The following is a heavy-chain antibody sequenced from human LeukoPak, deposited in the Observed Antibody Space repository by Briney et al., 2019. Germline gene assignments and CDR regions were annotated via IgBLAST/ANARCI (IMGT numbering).Heavy chain of an antibody. D-gene: IGHD2-2*01. CDR2: ISAYNGNT. V-gene: IGHV1-18*01. CDR3: ARDPYCSSTSCYRIPYYYYGMDV. CDR1: GYTFTSYG. Sequence: GASVKVSCKASGYTFTSYGISWVRQAPGQGLEWMGWISAYNGNTNYAQKLQGRVTMTTDTSTSTAYMELRSLRSDDTAVYCCARDPYCSSTSCYRIPYYYYGMDVWGQGTTVTVSS. J-gene: IGHJ6*02.